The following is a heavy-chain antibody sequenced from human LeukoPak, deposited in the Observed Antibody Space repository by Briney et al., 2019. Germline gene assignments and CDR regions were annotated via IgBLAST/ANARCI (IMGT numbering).Heavy chain of an antibody. Sequence: GGSLRLSCAASGFTFSSYSMNWVRQAPGKRLEWVSSISSSSSYIYYADSVKGRFTISRDNAKNSLYLQMNSLRAEDTAVYYCARDGYDSSGYYYRPYFDYWGQGTLVTVSS. V-gene: IGHV3-21*01. J-gene: IGHJ4*02. CDR3: ARDGYDSSGYYYRPYFDY. CDR2: ISSSSSYI. CDR1: GFTFSSYS. D-gene: IGHD3-22*01.